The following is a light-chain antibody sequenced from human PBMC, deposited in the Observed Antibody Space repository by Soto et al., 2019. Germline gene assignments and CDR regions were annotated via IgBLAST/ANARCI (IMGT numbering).Light chain of an antibody. J-gene: IGLJ1*01. CDR3: QSYDSSLSVYV. Sequence: HSLLTQPPSVSAAPGQRVTISCTGSSSNIGAGYDVHWYQQLPGTAPKLLIYGNSNRPSGVPDRFSGSKSGTSASLAITGLQAEDEADYYCQSYDSSLSVYVFGTGTKVTVL. V-gene: IGLV1-40*01. CDR2: GNS. CDR1: SSNIGAGYD.